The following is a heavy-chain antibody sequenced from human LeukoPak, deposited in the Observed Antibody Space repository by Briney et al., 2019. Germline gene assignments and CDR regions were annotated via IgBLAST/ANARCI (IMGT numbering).Heavy chain of an antibody. V-gene: IGHV1-69*13. D-gene: IGHD4-17*01. J-gene: IGHJ6*04. CDR3: ARDPLNDYGDYYGMDV. Sequence: EASVKVSCKASGGTFSSYAISRVLQAPGQGLEWMGGIIPIFGTANYAQKFQGRVTITADESTSTAYMELSSLRSEDTAVYYCARDPLNDYGDYYGMDVWGKGTTVTVSS. CDR2: IIPIFGTA. CDR1: GGTFSSYA.